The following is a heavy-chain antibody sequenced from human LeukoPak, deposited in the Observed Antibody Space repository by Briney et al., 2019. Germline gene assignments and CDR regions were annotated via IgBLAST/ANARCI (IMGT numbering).Heavy chain of an antibody. CDR1: GGSISSYY. J-gene: IGHJ6*03. V-gene: IGHV4-59*01. CDR3: ARGRITHYYYYMDV. CDR2: IYYSGST. D-gene: IGHD1-14*01. Sequence: PSETLSLTCTVSGGSISSYYWSWIRQPPGKGLEWIGYIYYSGSTNYNPSPKSRVTISVDTSKNQFSLKLSSVTAADTAVYYCARGRITHYYYYMDVWGKGTTVTISS.